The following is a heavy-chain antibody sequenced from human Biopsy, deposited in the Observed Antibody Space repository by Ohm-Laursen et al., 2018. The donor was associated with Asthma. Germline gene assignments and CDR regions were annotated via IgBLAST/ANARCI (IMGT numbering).Heavy chain of an antibody. V-gene: IGHV3-11*04. CDR2: INGKSNSI. CDR1: GFTFSDYY. CDR3: ARDREYSSGWYQPLFDY. J-gene: IGHJ4*02. D-gene: IGHD6-19*01. Sequence: SLRLSCAATGFTFSDYYMSWIRQAPGKGLEWISYINGKSNSIEYADSVKGRFTISRDNAKISLYLQMNSLRPDDTAVYYCARDREYSSGWYQPLFDYWGQGTLVTVSS.